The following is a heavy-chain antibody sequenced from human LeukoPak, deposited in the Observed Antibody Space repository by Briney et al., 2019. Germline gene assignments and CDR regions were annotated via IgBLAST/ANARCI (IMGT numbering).Heavy chain of an antibody. V-gene: IGHV1-58*02. D-gene: IGHD4-17*01. CDR2: IVLGAGNT. J-gene: IGHJ4*02. CDR3: ATLSRVYGDYPFDY. CDR1: GFTFPNSA. Sequence: SVKVSCKASGFTFPNSAMQWVRQARGQRLEWIGWIVLGAGNTVYSHKFHDRVTITRDISTNTAYMELDSLGSEDTAVYYCATLSRVYGDYPFDYWGQGTLVTVSS.